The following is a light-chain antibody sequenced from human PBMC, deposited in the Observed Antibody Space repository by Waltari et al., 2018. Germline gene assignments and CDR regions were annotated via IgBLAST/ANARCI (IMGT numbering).Light chain of an antibody. CDR3: SVYMGSRVWV. V-gene: IGLV8-61*01. CDR2: KGN. J-gene: IGLJ3*02. Sequence: QTVVTQGPSMSVSTGGTVTLTCAFSSGSLSSTYYATWYRQTPGQSLRTLVYKGNSRYFGVPDRFSRSVLGNKAALTITGAQADDESDYFCSVYMGSRVWVCGGGTKLTVL. CDR1: SGSLSSTYY.